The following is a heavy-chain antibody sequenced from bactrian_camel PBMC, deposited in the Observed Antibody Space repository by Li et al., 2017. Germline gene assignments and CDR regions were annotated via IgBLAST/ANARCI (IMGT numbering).Heavy chain of an antibody. V-gene: IGHV3S53*01. Sequence: VQLVESGGGSVQAGGSLRLSCAASGHTASYNTMAWFRQSPGKERVVVSIILENGTTYHAEFVKGRFTISQDAAKDNVYLKMDSLIPEDSAMYYCATGGPLSYSSLYEYNYWGQGTQVTVS. CDR1: GHTASYNT. CDR2: ILENGTT. CDR3: ATGGPLSYSSLYEYNY. D-gene: IGHD2*01. J-gene: IGHJ4*01.